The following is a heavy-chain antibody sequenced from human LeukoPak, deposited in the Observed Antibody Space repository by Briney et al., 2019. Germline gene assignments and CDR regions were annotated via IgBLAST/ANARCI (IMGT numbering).Heavy chain of an antibody. J-gene: IGHJ4*02. CDR1: GYSISSGYY. Sequence: PSETLSLTCAVSGYSISSGYYWGWIRQPPGKGLEWIGSIYHSGSTNYNPSLKSRVTISVDTSKNQFSLKLSSVTAADTAVYYCARVGEVIFDYWGQGTLVTVSS. D-gene: IGHD3-16*01. CDR3: ARVGEVIFDY. CDR2: IYHSGST. V-gene: IGHV4-38-2*01.